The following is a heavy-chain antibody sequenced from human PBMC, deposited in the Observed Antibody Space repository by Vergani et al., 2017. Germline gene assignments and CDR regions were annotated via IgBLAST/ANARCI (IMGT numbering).Heavy chain of an antibody. CDR3: ARGRVYYYYYYYGMDV. CDR2: IYYSGST. Sequence: QVQLQESGPGLVKPSQTLSLTCTVSGGSISSGDYYWSWIRQPPGKGLEWIGYIYYSGSTYYNPSLKSRVTISVDTSKNQFSLKLSSVTAADTAVYYCARGRVYYYYYYYGMDVWGQGTTVTVSS. J-gene: IGHJ6*02. V-gene: IGHV4-30-4*01. CDR1: GGSISSGDYY. D-gene: IGHD5/OR15-5a*01.